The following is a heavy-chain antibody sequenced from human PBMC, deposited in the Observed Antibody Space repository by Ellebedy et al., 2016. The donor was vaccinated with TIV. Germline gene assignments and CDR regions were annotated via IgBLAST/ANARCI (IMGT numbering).Heavy chain of an antibody. CDR3: ARVVDYTKNPIPFDY. CDR2: INHSGST. CDR1: GGSFSGYY. D-gene: IGHD4-11*01. V-gene: IGHV4-34*01. Sequence: SETLSLXCAVYGGSFSGYYWSWIRQSPGKGLEWIGEINHSGSTNCNPSLKSRVTMSVDTSKNQFSLKLTSVTAADTAVYYCARVVDYTKNPIPFDYWGQGTLVTVSS. J-gene: IGHJ4*02.